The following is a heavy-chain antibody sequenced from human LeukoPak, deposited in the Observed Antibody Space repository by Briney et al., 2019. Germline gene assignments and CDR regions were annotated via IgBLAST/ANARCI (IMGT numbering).Heavy chain of an antibody. CDR2: SSGSGGGT. CDR3: AKAGAVRFDP. CDR1: GFTFSSYA. J-gene: IGHJ5*02. V-gene: IGHV3-23*01. D-gene: IGHD3-10*01. Sequence: PGGSLRLSCAAYGFTFSSYAMSRVRQAPGKGLEWVSGSSGSGGGTYYAASVKGRFTISRDNSKNTLYLQMNSLRVEDTAVYYCAKAGAVRFDPWGQGTLVTVSS.